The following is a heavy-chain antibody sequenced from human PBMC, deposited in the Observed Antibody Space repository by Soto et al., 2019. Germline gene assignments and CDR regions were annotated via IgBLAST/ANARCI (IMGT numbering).Heavy chain of an antibody. CDR2: IYHTGST. CDR3: ARSSGSYYNYPYYYGMDV. J-gene: IGHJ6*02. V-gene: IGHV4-30-2*01. Sequence: QLQLQESGSGLVKPSQTLSLTCAVSGGSISSGGYSWSWIRQPPGKRLEWIGYIYHTGSTYYTPSLQRRVTISVDRSKNPFSLKLSSVTAADTAVYYCARSSGSYYNYPYYYGMDVWGQGTTVTVSS. D-gene: IGHD3-10*01. CDR1: GGSISSGGYS.